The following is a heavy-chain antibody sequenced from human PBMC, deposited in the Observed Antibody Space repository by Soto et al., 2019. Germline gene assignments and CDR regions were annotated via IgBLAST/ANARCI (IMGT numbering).Heavy chain of an antibody. CDR2: IYYSGST. CDR3: ASGTTDSNKDVYFDY. D-gene: IGHD1-1*01. V-gene: IGHV4-31*03. CDR1: GGSISSGGYY. J-gene: IGHJ4*02. Sequence: TLSPACPVSGGSISSGGYYWSWIREHPGKGLEWIGYIYYSGSTYYNPSLKSRVTISVDTSKNQFSLKLSSVTAADTAVYYCASGTTDSNKDVYFDYWGQGTLVTVSS.